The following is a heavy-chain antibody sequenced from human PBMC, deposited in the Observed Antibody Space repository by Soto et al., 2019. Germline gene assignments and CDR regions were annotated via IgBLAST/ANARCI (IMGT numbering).Heavy chain of an antibody. CDR2: IYPGDSDT. V-gene: IGHV5-51*03. J-gene: IGHJ6*02. CDR3: ARCITMVRGVMGGRDV. D-gene: IGHD3-10*01. Sequence: GESLKISCKGSGYSFTSYWIGWVRQMPGKGLEWMGFIYPGDSDTRYSPSFQGQVTISADKSISTAYLQWSSLKASDTAMYYCARCITMVRGVMGGRDVWGQGTTGTVAS. CDR1: GYSFTSYW.